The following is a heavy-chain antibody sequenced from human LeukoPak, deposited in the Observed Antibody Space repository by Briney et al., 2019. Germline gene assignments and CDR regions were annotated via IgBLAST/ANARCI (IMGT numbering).Heavy chain of an antibody. CDR3: ASVTTRSYGMDV. V-gene: IGHV1-69*04. Sequence: SVKVSCKASGGTFSSYAISWVRQAPGQGLEWMGRIIPILGIANYAQKFQGRVTITADKSTSTAYMELSSLRSEDTAVYYCASVTTRSYGMDVWGQGTTVTVSS. D-gene: IGHD3-3*01. CDR2: IIPILGIA. J-gene: IGHJ6*02. CDR1: GGTFSSYA.